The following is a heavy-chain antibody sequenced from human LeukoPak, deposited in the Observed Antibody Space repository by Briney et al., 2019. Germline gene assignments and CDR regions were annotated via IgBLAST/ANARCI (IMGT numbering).Heavy chain of an antibody. CDR1: GFIFRNAW. Sequence: PGGSLRLSCAASGFIFRNAWMTWVRQAPGKGLEWVGRLKSNPDGGTADYAAPVKGRFAISRDDSRNTLYLQVNNLRLEDTAVYYCTTLAHDVHYWGQGTLVTVSS. D-gene: IGHD3-3*01. J-gene: IGHJ4*02. CDR3: TTLAHDVHY. V-gene: IGHV3-15*01. CDR2: LKSNPDGGTA.